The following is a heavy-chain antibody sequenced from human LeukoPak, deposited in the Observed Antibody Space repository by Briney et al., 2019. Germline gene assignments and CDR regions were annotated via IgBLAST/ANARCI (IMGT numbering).Heavy chain of an antibody. CDR3: AKLAQLLYVDY. V-gene: IGHV4-39*07. CDR1: GGSISSSSYY. CDR2: IYYCGST. J-gene: IGHJ4*02. Sequence: PSETLSLTCTVSGGSISSSSYYCGWIRQPPGKGLEWIGSIYYCGSTYYNPSLKSRVTISVDTSKSQFSLKLSSVTAADTAVYYCAKLAQLLYVDYWGQGTLVTVSS. D-gene: IGHD2-2*02.